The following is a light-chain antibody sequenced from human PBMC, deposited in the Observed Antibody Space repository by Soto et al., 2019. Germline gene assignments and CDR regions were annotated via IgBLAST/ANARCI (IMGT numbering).Light chain of an antibody. Sequence: QAVLTQPPSVSAAPGQRVTISCSGSSSNIGSNYVSWYQQLPGTAPKLLIYDNYKRPSGIPDRFSGSTSGTSATLAIAGLQTWDEADYYCDSWDNSLSVVLFGGGTKVTVL. CDR2: DNY. J-gene: IGLJ2*01. V-gene: IGLV1-51*01. CDR1: SSNIGSNY. CDR3: DSWDNSLSVVL.